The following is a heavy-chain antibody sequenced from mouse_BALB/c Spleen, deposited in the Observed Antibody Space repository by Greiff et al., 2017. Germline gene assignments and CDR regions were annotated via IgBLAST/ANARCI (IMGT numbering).Heavy chain of an antibody. Sequence: EVKLMESGGGLVQPGGSRKLSCAASGFTFSSFGMHWVRQAPEKGLEWVAYISSGSSTIYYADTVKGRFTISRDNPKNTLFLQMTSLRSEDTAMYYCATTVSSYWYFDVWGAGTTVTVSS. CDR3: ATTVSSYWYFDV. D-gene: IGHD1-1*01. CDR2: ISSGSSTI. J-gene: IGHJ1*01. V-gene: IGHV5-17*02. CDR1: GFTFSSFG.